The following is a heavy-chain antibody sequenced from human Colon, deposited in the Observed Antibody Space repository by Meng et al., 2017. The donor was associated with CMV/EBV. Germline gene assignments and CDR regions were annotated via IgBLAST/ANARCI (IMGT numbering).Heavy chain of an antibody. CDR3: ARHVVIPHFDY. Sequence: ISCKGSGYSFTSYWIGWVRQMPGKGLEWMGIIYPGDSDTRYSPSFQGQVTISADKSIGTAYLQWSSLKASDTAMYYCARHVVIPHFDYWGQGTLVTVSS. CDR2: IYPGDSDT. J-gene: IGHJ4*02. V-gene: IGHV5-51*01. CDR1: GYSFTSYW. D-gene: IGHD3-22*01.